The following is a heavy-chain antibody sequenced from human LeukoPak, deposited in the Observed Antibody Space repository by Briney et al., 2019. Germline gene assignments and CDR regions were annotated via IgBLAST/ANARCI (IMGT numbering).Heavy chain of an antibody. Sequence: SETLSLTCTVSGGSISSYYWSWIRQPAGKGLEWIGRIYTSGSTNHNPSLTSRLTISLDTPNNQFSMKLKYVTAADTAVYYCARANYYYYYMDVWGKGTTVTISS. V-gene: IGHV4-4*07. CDR2: IYTSGST. J-gene: IGHJ6*03. CDR3: ARANYYYYYMDV. CDR1: GGSISSYY.